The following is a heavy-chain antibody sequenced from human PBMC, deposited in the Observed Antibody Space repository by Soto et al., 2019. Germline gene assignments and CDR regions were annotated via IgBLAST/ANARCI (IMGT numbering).Heavy chain of an antibody. Sequence: QITLKESGPTLVNPTQTLTLTCTFSGFSLSTSGVGVGWIRQPPGKALEWLALIYWDDDKRYSPSLTSRLTITQDPSKNQVVLTMTNMDPVDTATYYCAHVLVVVANYGRDVWGQGTTVTVSS. CDR2: IYWDDDK. CDR3: AHVLVVVANYGRDV. D-gene: IGHD2-15*01. CDR1: GFSLSTSGVG. V-gene: IGHV2-5*02. J-gene: IGHJ6*02.